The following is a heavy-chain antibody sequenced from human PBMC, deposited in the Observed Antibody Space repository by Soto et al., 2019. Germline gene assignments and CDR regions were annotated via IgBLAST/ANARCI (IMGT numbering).Heavy chain of an antibody. CDR2: ISDGGDLT. Sequence: GGSLRLSCAASGFAFTGHPMSWVRQAPEKGLEWVAGISDGGDLTYNADSVKGRFTISRDNSRSTLYLQMDSLRAEDTAVYYCARRVIGSSRAFDIWGQGTMVTVSS. J-gene: IGHJ3*02. D-gene: IGHD3-10*01. V-gene: IGHV3-23*01. CDR1: GFAFTGHP. CDR3: ARRVIGSSRAFDI.